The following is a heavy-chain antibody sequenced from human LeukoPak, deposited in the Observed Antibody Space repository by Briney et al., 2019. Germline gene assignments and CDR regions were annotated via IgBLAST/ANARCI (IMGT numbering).Heavy chain of an antibody. J-gene: IGHJ4*02. D-gene: IGHD2-15*01. V-gene: IGHV3-48*01. CDR2: ISSSSSTI. Sequence: PGGSLRLSCAASGFTFSSYSMNWVRQAPGKGLEWLSYISSSSSTIYYADSVKGRFTISRDNAKNSLYLQMNSLRAEDTAVYYCARANLRLAVAAWESDYWGQGTLVTVSS. CDR1: GFTFSSYS. CDR3: ARANLRLAVAAWESDY.